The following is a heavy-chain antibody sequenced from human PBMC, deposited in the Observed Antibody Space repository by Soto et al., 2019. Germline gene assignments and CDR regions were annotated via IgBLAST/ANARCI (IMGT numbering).Heavy chain of an antibody. CDR1: GYTFTSYY. CDR2: INPSGGST. V-gene: IGHV1-46*04. Sequence: QVQLVQSGAEVKKPGASVKVSCKASGYTFTSYYMHWVRQAPGQGLEWMGIINPSGGSTSYAQKLQGRVTMTRDTSTSTVYMELSSLRSEDTAVYYCARAGGVDTAMAYFDYWGQGTLVTVSS. D-gene: IGHD5-18*01. J-gene: IGHJ4*02. CDR3: ARAGGVDTAMAYFDY.